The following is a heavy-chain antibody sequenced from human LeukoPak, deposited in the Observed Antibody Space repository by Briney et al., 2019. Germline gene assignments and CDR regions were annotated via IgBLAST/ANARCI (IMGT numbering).Heavy chain of an antibody. V-gene: IGHV4-4*07. J-gene: IGHJ5*02. D-gene: IGHD5-12*01. CDR1: GGSISSYY. CDR2: IFTSGGT. Sequence: SETLSLTCTGSGGSISSYYRSWIRHPAGEGLEGIGRIFTSGGTKYNPYLKSRFTMSVETAKNQFSLKLSSVSAADTAVYYCARDEPGGYSGYDFGPSWGQGTLVTVSS. CDR3: ARDEPGGYSGYDFGPS.